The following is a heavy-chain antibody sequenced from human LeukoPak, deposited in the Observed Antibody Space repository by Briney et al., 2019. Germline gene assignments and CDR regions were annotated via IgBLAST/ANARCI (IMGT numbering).Heavy chain of an antibody. Sequence: PGGSLRLSCAGSGFSFSSYEMNWVRQAPGKGLEWVSVISSTGDNVYYADSVKGLFTISRDNAKNSLYPQMNSLRAEDTAVYYCAITMIVVAHDYWGQGTLVTVSS. CDR1: GFSFSSYE. CDR2: ISSTGDNV. V-gene: IGHV3-48*03. D-gene: IGHD3-22*01. CDR3: AITMIVVAHDY. J-gene: IGHJ4*02.